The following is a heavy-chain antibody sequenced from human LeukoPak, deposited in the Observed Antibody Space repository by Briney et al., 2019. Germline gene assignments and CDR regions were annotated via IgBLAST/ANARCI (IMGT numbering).Heavy chain of an antibody. D-gene: IGHD6-19*01. CDR3: ARETGDDSSGFYDGFDP. J-gene: IGHJ5*02. Sequence: ASVKVSFKSSVYTFTSYYMHWVRQAPGQGLEWMGIINPSGGSTSYAQKFQGRVTMTRDTSTSTVYMELSSLRSEDTAVYYCARETGDDSSGFYDGFDPWGQGTLVTVSS. CDR2: INPSGGST. CDR1: VYTFTSYY. V-gene: IGHV1-46*01.